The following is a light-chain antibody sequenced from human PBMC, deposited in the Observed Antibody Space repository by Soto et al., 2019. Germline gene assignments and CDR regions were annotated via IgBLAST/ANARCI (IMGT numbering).Light chain of an antibody. CDR2: GVS. V-gene: IGLV2-14*01. CDR1: ATDIDAYNY. CDR3: CSYARGSTDV. J-gene: IGLJ1*01. Sequence: SALAEPASVSGYPRQAITISCNGTATDIDAYNYVSWYLQYPGKAPKLLIYGVSNPPSGASDRFSGSKSDNTASLTISGLQAEDEGDYYCCSYARGSTDVFGPGTNVAVL.